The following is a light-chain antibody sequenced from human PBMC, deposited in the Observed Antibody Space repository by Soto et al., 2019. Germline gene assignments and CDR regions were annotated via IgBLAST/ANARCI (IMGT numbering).Light chain of an antibody. V-gene: IGKV1-39*01. J-gene: IGKJ1*01. CDR2: AAS. CDR3: QQSYSNPRT. CDR1: ENIARY. Sequence: DIQMTQSPSSLSASVGDRVTITCRASENIARYLNRYQQRPGKAPELLISAASSLQSGVPSRFSGGGSGTDFTLTISSLQPEDFATYYCQQSYSNPRTFGQGTKVEIK.